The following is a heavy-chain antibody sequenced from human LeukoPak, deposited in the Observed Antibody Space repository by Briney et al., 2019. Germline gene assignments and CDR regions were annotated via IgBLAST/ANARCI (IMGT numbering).Heavy chain of an antibody. Sequence: ASVKVSCKASGYTFTSYAMHWVRQAPGQRLEWMGWINAGNGNTKYSQKFQGRVTITRDTSASTAYMELSSLRSEDTAVYYCARDGYCSSTSCYDWDNWFDPWGQGTLVTVSS. D-gene: IGHD2-2*03. CDR1: GYTFTSYA. V-gene: IGHV1-3*01. CDR3: ARDGYCSSTSCYDWDNWFDP. J-gene: IGHJ5*02. CDR2: INAGNGNT.